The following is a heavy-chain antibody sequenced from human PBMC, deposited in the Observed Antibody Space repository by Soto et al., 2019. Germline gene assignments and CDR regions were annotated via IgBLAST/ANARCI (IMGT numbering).Heavy chain of an antibody. V-gene: IGHV4-34*01. J-gene: IGHJ4*02. CDR2: INHSGST. Sequence: SETLSLTCAVYGGSFSGYYWSWIRQPPGKGLEWIGEINHSGSTNYNPSLKSRVTISVDTSKNQFSLKLSSVTAADTVVYFCARGGGAYGSGSYSVRYYFDYWGQGTLVTVSS. CDR3: ARGGGAYGSGSYSVRYYFDY. CDR1: GGSFSGYY. D-gene: IGHD3-10*01.